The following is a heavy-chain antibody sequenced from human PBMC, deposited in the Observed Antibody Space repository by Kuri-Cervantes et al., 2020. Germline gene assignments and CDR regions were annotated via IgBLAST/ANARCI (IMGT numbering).Heavy chain of an antibody. CDR2: INPNSGGT. CDR1: GYTFTAYY. D-gene: IGHD6-6*01. V-gene: IGHV1-2*02. J-gene: IGHJ6*03. CDR3: AKDYSSSYSYYYMDV. Sequence: ASVKVSCKASGYTFTAYYIHWVRQAPGQGLEWMGWINPNSGGTDYAQKFQGRVTMTRDTSIDTAYMELSRLTSDDTAVYYCAKDYSSSYSYYYMDVWGEGTTVTVSS.